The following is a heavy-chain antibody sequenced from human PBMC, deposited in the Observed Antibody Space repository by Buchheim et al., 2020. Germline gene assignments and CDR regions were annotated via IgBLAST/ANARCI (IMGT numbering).Heavy chain of an antibody. CDR2: IKQDGSEK. CDR1: GFMFSTYW. V-gene: IGHV3-7*04. Sequence: EVQLVESGGVLVQPGGSLRLSCAASGFMFSTYWMSWVRQAPGKGLEWVANIKQDGSEKNYVDSVEGRFTISRDNAQKSLDLQMNSLRVEDTGVYFCVRASSTVRAYYYGMDVWGQGTT. D-gene: IGHD4-11*01. J-gene: IGHJ6*02. CDR3: VRASSTVRAYYYGMDV.